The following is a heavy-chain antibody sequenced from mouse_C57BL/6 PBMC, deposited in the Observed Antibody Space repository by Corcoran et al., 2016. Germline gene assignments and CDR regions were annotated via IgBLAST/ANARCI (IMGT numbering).Heavy chain of an antibody. Sequence: EVQLQQSGPELVKPGASVKISCKASGYTFTDYYMNWVKQSHGKSLEWIGDINPNNGGTSYNQKFKGKATLTVDKSSSTAYMELRSLTSEDSAVYYCARRSIYYDYDGFDYWGQGTTLTVSS. CDR1: GYTFTDYY. V-gene: IGHV1-26*01. J-gene: IGHJ2*01. CDR3: ARRSIYYDYDGFDY. CDR2: INPNNGGT. D-gene: IGHD2-4*01.